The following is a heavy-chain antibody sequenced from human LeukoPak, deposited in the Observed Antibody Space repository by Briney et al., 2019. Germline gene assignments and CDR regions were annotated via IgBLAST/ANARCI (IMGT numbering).Heavy chain of an antibody. D-gene: IGHD3-22*01. CDR2: ILYDGSNK. Sequence: GGSLRLSCAASGFTFSSYAMHWVRQAPGMGLEWVAVILYDGSNKYYADSVKGRFTISRDNSKNTLYLQMNSLRAEDTAVYYCAREAGYYSGFDYWGQGTLVTVSS. CDR3: AREAGYYSGFDY. J-gene: IGHJ4*02. CDR1: GFTFSSYA. V-gene: IGHV3-30-3*01.